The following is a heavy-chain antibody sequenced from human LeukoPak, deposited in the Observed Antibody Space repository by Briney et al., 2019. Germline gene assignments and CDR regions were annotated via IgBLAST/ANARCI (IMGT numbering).Heavy chain of an antibody. V-gene: IGHV3-53*01. Sequence: GGSLRLSCAASGFTVSSNYMSWVRQAPGKGLEWVSIILSGGRTYYADSVKGRFTISRDNSKNTLFLQMNSLRAEDTAVYYCARDTSYWGQGTLVTVSS. CDR3: ARDTSY. CDR1: GFTVSSNY. J-gene: IGHJ4*02. CDR2: ILSGGRT.